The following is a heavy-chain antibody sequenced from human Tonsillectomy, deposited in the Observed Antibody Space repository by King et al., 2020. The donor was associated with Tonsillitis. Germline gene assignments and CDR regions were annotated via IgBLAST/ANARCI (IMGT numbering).Heavy chain of an antibody. Sequence: VQLQESGPGLVKTSENLSLTCTVSGGSISSYYWSCIRQPPGEGLEWFGYIYYSGSTNYNPSPMSRGTISVDTSKNQCSLKLSSVTAADTAVYYCATGYGSGLYFDYWGQGTLVTVSS. CDR1: GGSISSYY. CDR2: IYYSGST. J-gene: IGHJ4*02. V-gene: IGHV4-59*08. CDR3: ATGYGSGLYFDY. D-gene: IGHD6-19*01.